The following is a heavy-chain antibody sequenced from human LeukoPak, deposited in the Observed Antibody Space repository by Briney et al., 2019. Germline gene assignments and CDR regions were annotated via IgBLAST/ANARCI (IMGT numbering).Heavy chain of an antibody. CDR1: GFFLNTSAMC. CDR3: ARILCSSWHPPDAFDI. J-gene: IGHJ3*02. D-gene: IGHD6-13*01. V-gene: IGHV2-70*01. CDR2: IDWNDDK. Sequence: SGPALAKPTQTLTLTCNFSGFFLNTSAMCVSWIRQPPGKALEWLALIDWNDDKYYSTSLKTRLTISKNTTKNQVVLTMTNMDPVDTGTYYCARILCSSWHPPDAFDIWGQGTTVTVSS.